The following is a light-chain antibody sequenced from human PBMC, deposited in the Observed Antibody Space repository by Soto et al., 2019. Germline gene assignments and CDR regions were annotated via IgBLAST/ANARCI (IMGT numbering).Light chain of an antibody. V-gene: IGLV2-18*02. CDR1: SSDVGGYNR. CDR3: TSYATGSAYV. Sequence: QSALTQPPSVSGSPGQSVTISCTGTSSDVGGYNRVSWYQQPPGKAPKLLIYDVSTRPSGGSTRFSGSKSGNTASLTISGLQAEDESDYYCTSYATGSAYVFGPGTQLTVL. J-gene: IGLJ1*01. CDR2: DVS.